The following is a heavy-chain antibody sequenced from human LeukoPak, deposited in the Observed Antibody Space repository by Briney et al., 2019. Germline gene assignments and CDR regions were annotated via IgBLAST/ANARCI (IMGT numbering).Heavy chain of an antibody. CDR2: IRYDGSNK. V-gene: IGHV3-30*02. Sequence: PGGSLRLSCAASGFTFSSYGMHWVRQAPGKGLEWVAFIRYDGSNKYYADSVKGRFTISRDNSKNTLYLQMSSLRAEDTAVYYCAKDLYDFWSGPFDYWGQGTLVTVSS. CDR1: GFTFSSYG. D-gene: IGHD3-3*01. CDR3: AKDLYDFWSGPFDY. J-gene: IGHJ4*02.